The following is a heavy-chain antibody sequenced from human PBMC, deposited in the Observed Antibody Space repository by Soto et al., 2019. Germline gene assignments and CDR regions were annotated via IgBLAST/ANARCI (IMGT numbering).Heavy chain of an antibody. CDR1: GYTFTSYG. CDR2: ISAYNGNT. V-gene: IGHV1-18*01. J-gene: IGHJ4*02. CDR3: ASDQLVSVVVATPLCY. D-gene: IGHD2-15*01. Sequence: QVQLVQSGAEVKKPGASVKVSCKASGYTFTSYGISWVRQAPGQGLEWMGGISAYNGNTNYAQKLQGSVTMTTVTXTXXADMELRSLSSDDTAVYYCASDQLVSVVVATPLCYWGQGTLVTVSS.